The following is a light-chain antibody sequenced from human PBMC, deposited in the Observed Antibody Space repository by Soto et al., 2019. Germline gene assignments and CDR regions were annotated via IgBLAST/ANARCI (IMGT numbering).Light chain of an antibody. Sequence: QSALTQPRSVSGSPGQSVAISCTGTSSDVGGYNFVSWYQQHPGKAPKLIIYDVSKRPSGVPDHFSGSKSGNTASLTLSGLQAEDEADYYCCSYAGSYTLWVFGGGTKLTVL. CDR3: CSYAGSYTLWV. CDR1: SSDVGGYNF. CDR2: DVS. V-gene: IGLV2-11*01. J-gene: IGLJ3*02.